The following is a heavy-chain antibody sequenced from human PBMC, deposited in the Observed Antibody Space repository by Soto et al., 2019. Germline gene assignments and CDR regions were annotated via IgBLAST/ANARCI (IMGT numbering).Heavy chain of an antibody. CDR1: GGSLSGYY. CDR3: AGRSIVVVVAATY. J-gene: IGHJ4*02. V-gene: IGHV4-34*01. Sequence: QVQLQQWGAGLSKPSETLSLTCAVYGGSLSGYYWSWIRQPPGKGLEWIGEINHSGSTNYNPSLKSRVTISVDTSKNQFSLKLSSVTAADTAVYYCAGRSIVVVVAATYWGQGTLVTVSS. CDR2: INHSGST. D-gene: IGHD2-15*01.